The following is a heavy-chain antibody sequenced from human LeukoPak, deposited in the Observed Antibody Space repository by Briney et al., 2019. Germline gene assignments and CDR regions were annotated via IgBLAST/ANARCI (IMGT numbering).Heavy chain of an antibody. CDR3: ARNDRFSD. V-gene: IGHV3-74*01. Sequence: GGSLRLSCAASGFTFSSYWMHWVRQVPGKGLVWVSRINRDGSSTSYADSVKGRFTISRDNAKNTLYLQMDSLRAEDTAVYYCARNDRFSDWGQGTLVTVSS. CDR1: GFTFSSYW. CDR2: INRDGSST. J-gene: IGHJ4*02. D-gene: IGHD3-16*01.